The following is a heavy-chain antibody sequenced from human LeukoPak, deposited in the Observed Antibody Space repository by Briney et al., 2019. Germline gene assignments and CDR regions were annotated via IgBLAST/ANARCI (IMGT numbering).Heavy chain of an antibody. CDR3: ARDAHYYDSSGYYYDY. Sequence: GGSLRLSCAASGFTVSNNYMSWVRQAPGKGLEWVSVIYSGGYTYYADSVKGRFTISRDNSKNTLYLQMNRLRAEDTAVYYCARDAHYYDSSGYYYDYWGQGTLVTVSS. V-gene: IGHV3-66*01. D-gene: IGHD3-22*01. CDR1: GFTVSNNY. J-gene: IGHJ4*02. CDR2: IYSGGYT.